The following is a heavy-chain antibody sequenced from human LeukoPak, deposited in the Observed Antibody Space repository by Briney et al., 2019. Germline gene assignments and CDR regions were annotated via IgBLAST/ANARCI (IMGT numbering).Heavy chain of an antibody. CDR3: AKDFPVRAMGPTRHFGY. J-gene: IGHJ4*02. V-gene: IGHV3-7*03. CDR2: IKQDGSEK. D-gene: IGHD1-26*01. Sequence: PGGSLRLSCAASGFTFSSYAVSWVRQAPGKGLEWVANIKQDGSEKYYVDSVKGRFTISRDNAKNSLYLQMNSLRADDTAVYYCAKDFPVRAMGPTRHFGYWGQGTLVTVSS. CDR1: GFTFSSYA.